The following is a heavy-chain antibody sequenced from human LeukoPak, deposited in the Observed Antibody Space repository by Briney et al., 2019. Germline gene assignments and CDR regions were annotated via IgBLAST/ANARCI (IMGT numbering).Heavy chain of an antibody. V-gene: IGHV3-30*02. CDR3: AKGGGGVIMD. J-gene: IGHJ4*02. CDR2: IRFDGSNA. D-gene: IGHD3-10*01. CDR1: GFTFTNYG. Sequence: GGSLRLSCAASGFTFTNYGMHWVRQAPGKGLEWVAFIRFDGSNAYYAEAVRGRFTISRENSKNTLSLQMRSLSAEDTALYYCAKGGGGVIMDWGQGTQVTVSS.